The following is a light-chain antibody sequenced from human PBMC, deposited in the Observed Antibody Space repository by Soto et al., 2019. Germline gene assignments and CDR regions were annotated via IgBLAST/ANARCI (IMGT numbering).Light chain of an antibody. Sequence: DIRMTQSPSTLSASVGDRVTITFRANQRISSWLDWYQLKPGNAPRFLIYKASTLESGVPSRFRGSGSGTEFTLTISSLQPDEFETYYCQHYNSYSEAFGQGTKVDIK. CDR1: QRISSW. J-gene: IGKJ1*01. CDR2: KAS. CDR3: QHYNSYSEA. V-gene: IGKV1-5*03.